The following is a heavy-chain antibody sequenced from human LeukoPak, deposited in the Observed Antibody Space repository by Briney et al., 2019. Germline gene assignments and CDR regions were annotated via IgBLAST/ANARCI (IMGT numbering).Heavy chain of an antibody. CDR1: GFTFSSYA. J-gene: IGHJ4*02. D-gene: IGHD3-22*01. V-gene: IGHV3-30-3*01. Sequence: AGGSLRLSCAASGFTFSSYAMHWVRQAPGKGLEWVAVISYDGSNKYYADSVKGRFTISRDNSKNTLYLQMNSLRAEDTALYYCARALYYYENNWGQGTLVTVSS. CDR3: ARALYYYENN. CDR2: ISYDGSNK.